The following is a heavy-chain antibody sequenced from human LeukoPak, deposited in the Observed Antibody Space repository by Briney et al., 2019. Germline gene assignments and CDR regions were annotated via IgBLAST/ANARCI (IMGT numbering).Heavy chain of an antibody. CDR3: AREEALGSGSFDY. CDR2: IYHSGST. Sequence: SETLSLTCTVSNYSISSGYYWGWIRQPPGKGLEWIGTIYHSGSTYYNPSLKSRVTISVDTSKKQFSLKLSSVTAADTAVYYCAREEALGSGSFDYWGQGTLVTVSS. CDR1: NYSISSGYY. J-gene: IGHJ4*02. D-gene: IGHD1-26*01. V-gene: IGHV4-38-2*02.